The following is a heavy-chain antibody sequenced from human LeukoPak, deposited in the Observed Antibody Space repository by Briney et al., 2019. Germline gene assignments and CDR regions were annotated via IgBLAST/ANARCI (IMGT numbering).Heavy chain of an antibody. D-gene: IGHD4-17*01. CDR1: GGSSSGYY. CDR2: INHSGST. V-gene: IGHV4-34*01. CDR3: ATGLYGDHDY. Sequence: SETLSLTCAVYGGSSSGYYWSWIRQPPGKGLEWIGEINHSGSTNYNPSLKSRVTISVDTSKNQFSLKLSSVTAADRAVYYCATGLYGDHDYWGQGTLVTVSS. J-gene: IGHJ4*02.